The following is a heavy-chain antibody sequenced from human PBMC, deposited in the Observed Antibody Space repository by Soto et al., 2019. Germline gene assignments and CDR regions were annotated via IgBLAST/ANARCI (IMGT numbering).Heavy chain of an antibody. V-gene: IGHV3-74*01. CDR2: IDYDWSST. J-gene: IGHJ4*02. D-gene: IGHD3-10*01. Sequence: PGGSLRLSCAASGFTFSACWMHWVRQLPGKGMVWVSRIDYDWSSTPYADPVKGRFTISRENAKNTLYLQMNSLTAEVTAVYYCAREGSGPIDFAYWGQGTLVTVSS. CDR3: AREGSGPIDFAY. CDR1: GFTFSACW.